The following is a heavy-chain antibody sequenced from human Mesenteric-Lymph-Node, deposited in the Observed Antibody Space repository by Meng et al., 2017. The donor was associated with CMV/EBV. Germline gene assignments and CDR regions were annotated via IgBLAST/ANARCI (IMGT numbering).Heavy chain of an antibody. D-gene: IGHD2-2*01. CDR2: IYYSGST. CDR1: GDSITSGDYF. Sequence: SETLSLTCTVSGDSITSGDYFWSWIRQPPGKGLEWIGSIYYSGSTYYNPSLKSRVTISVDTSKNQFSLKLSSVTAADTAVYYCARQSCSSTSCTNWFDPWGQGTLVTVSS. J-gene: IGHJ5*02. CDR3: ARQSCSSTSCTNWFDP. V-gene: IGHV4-39*01.